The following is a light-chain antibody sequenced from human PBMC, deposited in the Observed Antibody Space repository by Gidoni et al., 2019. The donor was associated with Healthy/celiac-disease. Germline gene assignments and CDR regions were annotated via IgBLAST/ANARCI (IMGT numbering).Light chain of an antibody. J-gene: IGKJ4*01. Sequence: EIVMTQSPATLSVSPVERATLSCRASQGVSSNLAWYQQKPGQAPRLLVYGASTRATCIPARFSGSGSGTEFTLTISSLQSEDFAVYYCQQYNNWPLTFGGGTKVEIK. CDR1: QGVSSN. V-gene: IGKV3-15*01. CDR3: QQYNNWPLT. CDR2: GAS.